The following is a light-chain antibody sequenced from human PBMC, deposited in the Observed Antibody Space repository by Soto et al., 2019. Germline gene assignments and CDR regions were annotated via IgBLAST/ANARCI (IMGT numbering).Light chain of an antibody. CDR1: QSISSY. J-gene: IGKJ2*01. V-gene: IGKV1-39*01. CDR2: AAS. Sequence: DIQMTQSPSSLSASVGDRVTITCRASQSISSYLNWYQQKPGKAPKLLIYAASSLQSGVPSRFRGSGSGTDFTLTISSLQPEDFATYYCQQIYSTPRTFGQGTKLEIK. CDR3: QQIYSTPRT.